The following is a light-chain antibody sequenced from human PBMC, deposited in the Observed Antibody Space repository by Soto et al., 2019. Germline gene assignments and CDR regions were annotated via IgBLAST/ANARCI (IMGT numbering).Light chain of an antibody. J-gene: IGKJ3*01. Sequence: DIQMTQSPSSLSAAVGDRVTITCRASQGIRNDLVWYQQRPGQAPKRLIYLASSLQSGVPSRFSVSGSVTEFNLTNSSLQPEDAATYYCLQHNSYTFTIGPGTKVDI. V-gene: IGKV1-17*01. CDR3: LQHNSYTFT. CDR1: QGIRND. CDR2: LAS.